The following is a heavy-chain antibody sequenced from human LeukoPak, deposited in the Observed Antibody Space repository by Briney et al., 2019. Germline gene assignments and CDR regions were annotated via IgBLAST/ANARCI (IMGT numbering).Heavy chain of an antibody. Sequence: SETLSLTCTVSGYSISSGYYWGWIRQPPGKGLEWIGSIYHSGSTYYNPSLKSRVTISVDTSKNQFSLKLSSVTAADTAVYYCARDLDYDSSGYYRDYWGQGTLVTVSS. CDR3: ARDLDYDSSGYYRDY. D-gene: IGHD3-22*01. V-gene: IGHV4-38-2*02. CDR2: IYHSGST. CDR1: GYSISSGYY. J-gene: IGHJ4*02.